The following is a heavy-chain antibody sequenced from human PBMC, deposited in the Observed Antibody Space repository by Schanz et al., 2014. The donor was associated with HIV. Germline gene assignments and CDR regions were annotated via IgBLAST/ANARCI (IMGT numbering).Heavy chain of an antibody. J-gene: IGHJ4*02. V-gene: IGHV3-23*01. Sequence: EVQLLESGGGLVQPGGSLRLSCAASGFTFSSYAMSWVRQAPGKGLEWVSAISGSSITYSADSVKGRFTISRDISKNTLYLQMNSLRAEDTGLYFCARSPSIYRAMATLDYWGQGTLVTVAS. CDR1: GFTFSSYA. D-gene: IGHD5-18*01. CDR2: ISGSSIT. CDR3: ARSPSIYRAMATLDY.